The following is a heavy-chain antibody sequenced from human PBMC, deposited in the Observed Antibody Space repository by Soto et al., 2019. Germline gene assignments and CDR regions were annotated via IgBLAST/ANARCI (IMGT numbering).Heavy chain of an antibody. J-gene: IGHJ4*02. Sequence: EVQLLESGGGLVQSGGSLRLSCAASGFTFSNYAVTWVRQAPGKGLEWVSTISGSGGSTYYADSVKGRFTISRDNSKNTLYLQMNSLRAEETAVYYCAKDQGSSWYEIDYWGQGTLVTVSS. CDR2: ISGSGGST. V-gene: IGHV3-23*01. CDR3: AKDQGSSWYEIDY. D-gene: IGHD6-13*01. CDR1: GFTFSNYA.